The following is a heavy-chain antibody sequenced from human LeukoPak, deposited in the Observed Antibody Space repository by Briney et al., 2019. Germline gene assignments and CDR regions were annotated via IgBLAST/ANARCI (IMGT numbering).Heavy chain of an antibody. CDR1: GFTFSSYS. CDR3: AKISLEWSINPFDY. V-gene: IGHV3-21*01. Sequence: PGRSLRLSCAASGFTFSSYSMNWVRQAPGKGLEWVSSISSSSSYIYYADSVKGRFAISRDNAKDSLYLQMNSLRAEDTAVYYCAKISLEWSINPFDYWGQGTLVTVSS. CDR2: ISSSSSYI. D-gene: IGHD3-3*01. J-gene: IGHJ4*02.